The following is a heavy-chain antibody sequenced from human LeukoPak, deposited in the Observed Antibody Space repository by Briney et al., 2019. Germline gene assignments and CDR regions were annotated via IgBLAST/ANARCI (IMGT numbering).Heavy chain of an antibody. D-gene: IGHD1-26*01. CDR2: ISSSSSYT. V-gene: IGHV3-11*06. Sequence: GGSLRLSCAASGFTFSDYYMSWIRQAPGKGLEWVSYISSSSSYTNYADSVKGRFTISRDNSKNTLYLQMNSLRAEDTAVYYCASGELLYEALDYWGQGTLVTVSS. J-gene: IGHJ4*02. CDR1: GFTFSDYY. CDR3: ASGELLYEALDY.